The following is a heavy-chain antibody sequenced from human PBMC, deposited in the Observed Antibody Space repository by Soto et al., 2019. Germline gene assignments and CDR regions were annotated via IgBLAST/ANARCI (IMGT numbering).Heavy chain of an antibody. Sequence: SQTLSLTCAISGDSVSSNSAAWNWIRQSPSRGLEWLGRTYYRSKWYNDYAVSVKSRITMNPDTARNQFSLQLNSVTPEDTAVYYCARDGFGDWSGGSCYHISYYYYMDVWGKGTTVTVSS. V-gene: IGHV6-1*01. J-gene: IGHJ6*03. D-gene: IGHD2-15*01. CDR3: ARDGFGDWSGGSCYHISYYYYMDV. CDR2: TYYRSKWYN. CDR1: GDSVSSNSAA.